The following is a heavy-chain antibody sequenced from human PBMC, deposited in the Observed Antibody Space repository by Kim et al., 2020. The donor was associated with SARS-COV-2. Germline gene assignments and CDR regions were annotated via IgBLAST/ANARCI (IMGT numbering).Heavy chain of an antibody. D-gene: IGHD6-13*01. CDR1: GFTFDDYA. V-gene: IGHV3-9*01. Sequence: GGSLRLSCAASGFTFDDYAMHWVRQAPGKGLEWVSGISWNSGSIGYADSVKGRFTISRDNAKNSLYLQMNSLRAEDTALYYCAKPAAWGSSWYGIYFDYWGQGTLVTVSS. CDR2: ISWNSGSI. J-gene: IGHJ4*02. CDR3: AKPAAWGSSWYGIYFDY.